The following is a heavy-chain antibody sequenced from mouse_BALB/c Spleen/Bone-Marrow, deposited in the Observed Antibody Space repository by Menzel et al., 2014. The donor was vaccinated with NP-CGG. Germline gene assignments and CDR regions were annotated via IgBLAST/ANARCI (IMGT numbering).Heavy chain of an antibody. J-gene: IGHJ4*01. V-gene: IGHV1-82*01. D-gene: IGHD2-3*01. CDR1: GYAFSNSW. CDR2: IYPGDGDT. CDR3: ARSDGYRASDY. Sequence: QVHVKQSGPELVKPGASVRISCKASGYAFSNSWMNWVKQRPGQGLEWIGRIYPGDGDTYYNGKFKGKATLTADISSSTAYMQLSSLTSVDSAVYFCARSDGYRASDYWGQGTSVTVSS.